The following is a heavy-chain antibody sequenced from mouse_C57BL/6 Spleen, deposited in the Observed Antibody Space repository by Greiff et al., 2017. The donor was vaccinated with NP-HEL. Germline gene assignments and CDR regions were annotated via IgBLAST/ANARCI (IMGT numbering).Heavy chain of an antibody. D-gene: IGHD2-2*01. CDR2: IDPSDSYT. Sequence: QVQLQQPGAELVRPGTSVKLSCKASGYTFTSYWMHWVKQRPGQGLEWIGVIDPSDSYTNYNQKFKGKATLTVDTSSSTAYMQLSSLTSEDSAVYYCARWDGYDGGAMDYWGQGTSVTVSS. CDR3: ARWDGYDGGAMDY. J-gene: IGHJ4*01. V-gene: IGHV1-59*01. CDR1: GYTFTSYW.